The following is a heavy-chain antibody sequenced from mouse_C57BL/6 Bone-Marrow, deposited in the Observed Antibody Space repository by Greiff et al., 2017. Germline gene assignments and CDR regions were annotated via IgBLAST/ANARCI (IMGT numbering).Heavy chain of an antibody. V-gene: IGHV1-81*01. CDR1: GYTFTSYG. J-gene: IGHJ1*03. Sequence: LEEPGAELARPGASVKLSCKASGYTFTSYGISWVKQRTGQGLEWIGEIYPSSGNTYYNEKFKGKATLTADKATSTAYMELRSLTSEDSAVYFGASSTLVAPQYWYFDVWGTGTTVTVSS. D-gene: IGHD1-1*01. CDR2: IYPSSGNT. CDR3: ASSTLVAPQYWYFDV.